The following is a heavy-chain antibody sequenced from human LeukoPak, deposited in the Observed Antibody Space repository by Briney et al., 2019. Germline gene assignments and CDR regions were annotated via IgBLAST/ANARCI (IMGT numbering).Heavy chain of an antibody. V-gene: IGHV4-59*01. J-gene: IGHJ3*02. CDR1: GGSIGTYY. CDR3: AGQGRSDAFDI. Sequence: SETLSLTCTVSGGSIGTYYWSWIRQPPGKGLEWIGYVYYNGNTNYNPSLKSRVTISVDTSKNQFSLKLSSVTAADTAVYYCAGQGRSDAFDIWGQGTTVTVSS. CDR2: VYYNGNT.